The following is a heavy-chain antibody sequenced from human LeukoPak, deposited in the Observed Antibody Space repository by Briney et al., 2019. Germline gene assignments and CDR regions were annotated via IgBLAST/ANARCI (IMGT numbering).Heavy chain of an antibody. Sequence: SETLSLTCTVSGGSISSGDYYWSWICQPPGKGLEWIGYIYYSGSTYYNPSLKSRVTISVDTSKNQFSLKLSSVTAADTAVYYCARSNIVVVPAALFDYWGQGTLVTISS. J-gene: IGHJ4*02. CDR2: IYYSGST. D-gene: IGHD2-2*01. CDR3: ARSNIVVVPAALFDY. V-gene: IGHV4-30-4*08. CDR1: GGSISSGDYY.